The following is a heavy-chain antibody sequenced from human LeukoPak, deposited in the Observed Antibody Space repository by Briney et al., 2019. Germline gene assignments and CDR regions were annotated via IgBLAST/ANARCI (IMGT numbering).Heavy chain of an antibody. D-gene: IGHD6-19*01. J-gene: IGHJ4*02. Sequence: PSETLSLTCAVYGGSFSAYYWSWIRQPPGKGLEWIGEINHSGSTNYNPSLKSRVTISVDTSKNQFSLKLSSVTAADTAVYYCARFPLEPYTSGAIDYWGQGTLVTVSS. V-gene: IGHV4-34*01. CDR3: ARFPLEPYTSGAIDY. CDR2: INHSGST. CDR1: GGSFSAYY.